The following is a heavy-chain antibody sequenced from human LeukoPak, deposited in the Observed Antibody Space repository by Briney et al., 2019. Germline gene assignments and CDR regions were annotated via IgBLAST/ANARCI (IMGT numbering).Heavy chain of an antibody. CDR1: GCSISSYY. D-gene: IGHD4-11*01. CDR2: IYYSGST. Sequence: PPETLSLTCTVAGCSISSYYWSWIRPPQGKGLEWNGSIYYSGSTNYNPSLKSRVTISVDTSKNQSSLKLSSVTAADTAVYYCARSSVSDYLFDYWGQGTLVTVSS. V-gene: IGHV4-59*01. CDR3: ARSSVSDYLFDY. J-gene: IGHJ4*02.